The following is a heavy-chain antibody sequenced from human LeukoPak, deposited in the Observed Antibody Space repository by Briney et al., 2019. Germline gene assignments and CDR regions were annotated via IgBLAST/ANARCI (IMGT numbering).Heavy chain of an antibody. CDR2: IRYDGSNK. V-gene: IGHV3-30*02. J-gene: IGHJ4*02. CDR3: AKDQAGDYAAFDY. D-gene: IGHD4-17*01. Sequence: GGSLRLSCAASGFTFSSYGMHWVRQAPGKGLEWVAFIRYDGSNKYYADSVKGRFTISRDNSKNTLYLQMNSLRAEDTAVYYCAKDQAGDYAAFDYWGQRTLVTVSS. CDR1: GFTFSSYG.